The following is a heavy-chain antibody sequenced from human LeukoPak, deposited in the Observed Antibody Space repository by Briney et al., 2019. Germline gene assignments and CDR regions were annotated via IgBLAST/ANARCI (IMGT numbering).Heavy chain of an antibody. CDR3: ARDRITMVRGVIFLTGYYYYMDV. V-gene: IGHV3-30*02. CDR1: GFTFSSYG. J-gene: IGHJ6*03. Sequence: PGGSLRLSCAASGFTFSSYGMHWVRQAPGKGLEWVAFIRYDGSNKYYADSVKGRFTISRDNSKNTLYLQMNSLRAEDTAAYYCARDRITMVRGVIFLTGYYYYMDVWGKGTTVTISS. CDR2: IRYDGSNK. D-gene: IGHD3-10*01.